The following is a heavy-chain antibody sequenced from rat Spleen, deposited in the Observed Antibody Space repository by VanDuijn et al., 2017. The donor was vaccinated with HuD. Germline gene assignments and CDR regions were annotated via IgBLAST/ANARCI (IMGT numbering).Heavy chain of an antibody. J-gene: IGHJ3*01. V-gene: IGHV5-19*01. CDR3: ASAGSRVSRFAY. Sequence: EVQLVESGGGLVQPGNSLKLSCAASGFTFSDYAMAWVRQAPTKGLEWVASISPSGSGTHYRDSVKGRFTISRDNAKSTLYLQMDSLRSEDTATYYCASAGSRVSRFAYWGQGTLVTVSS. CDR2: ISPSGSGT. D-gene: IGHD1-4*01. CDR1: GFTFSDYA.